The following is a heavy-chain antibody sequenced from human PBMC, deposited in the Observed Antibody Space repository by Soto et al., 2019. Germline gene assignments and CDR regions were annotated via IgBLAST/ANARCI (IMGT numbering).Heavy chain of an antibody. CDR3: AADSGAYDSFPDY. CDR2: INNGDKT. V-gene: IGHV3-53*01. D-gene: IGHD5-12*01. Sequence: GGSRRLSCAAPGFIFSSNYMYWVRQAPGKGLEWVSVINNGDKTDYADSVKGRFTISRDNSKNTLYLRMTGLRAEDTAVYYCAADSGAYDSFPDYWGQGTLVTVSS. J-gene: IGHJ4*02. CDR1: GFIFSSNY.